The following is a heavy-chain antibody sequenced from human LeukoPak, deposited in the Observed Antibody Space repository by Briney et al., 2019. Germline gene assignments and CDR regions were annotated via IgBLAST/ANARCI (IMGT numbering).Heavy chain of an antibody. CDR2: IYYSGST. J-gene: IGHJ6*03. V-gene: IGHV4-39*01. D-gene: IGHD3-3*01. Sequence: SETLSLTCTVSGGSISSYYWGWIRQPPGKGLEWIGNIYYSGSTYYNPSLESRVTISVDTSKNQFSLKLSSVTAADTAVYYCARGQDFAYYDFWSGYYMDVWGKGTTVTVSS. CDR3: ARGQDFAYYDFWSGYYMDV. CDR1: GGSISSYY.